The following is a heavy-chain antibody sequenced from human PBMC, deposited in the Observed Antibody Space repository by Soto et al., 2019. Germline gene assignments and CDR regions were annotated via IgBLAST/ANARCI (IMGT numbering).Heavy chain of an antibody. Sequence: PGGSLRLSCEPPGLNFTTYTINWVRQAPGKRLEWLSSISSSGYIFSTDSVRGRFTIYRDNAKNSVYLQINSLRAEDMAFYFCARDCSGGSCYPGMDVWGQGTTVTDSS. J-gene: IGHJ6*02. CDR1: GLNFTTYT. CDR3: ARDCSGGSCYPGMDV. CDR2: ISSSGYI. V-gene: IGHV3-21*01. D-gene: IGHD2-15*01.